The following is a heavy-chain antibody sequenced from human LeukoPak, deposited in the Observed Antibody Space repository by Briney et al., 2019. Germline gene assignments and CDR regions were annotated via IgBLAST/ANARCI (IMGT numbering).Heavy chain of an antibody. V-gene: IGHV4-4*07. CDR3: AREMTTVVRYGMDV. CDR1: GGSISGYY. CDR2: IYSSGST. D-gene: IGHD4-23*01. J-gene: IGHJ6*02. Sequence: SETLSLTCTVSGGSISGYYWSWMRQPAGRGLEWIGRIYSSGSTNYNPSLKSRVTISVDTSKNQFSLKLSSVTAADTAVYYCAREMTTVVRYGMDVWGQGTTVTVSS.